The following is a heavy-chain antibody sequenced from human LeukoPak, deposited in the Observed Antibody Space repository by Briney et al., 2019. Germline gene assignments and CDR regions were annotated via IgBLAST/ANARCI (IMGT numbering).Heavy chain of an antibody. D-gene: IGHD3-22*01. CDR1: GFTFSSYG. J-gene: IGHJ4*02. V-gene: IGHV3-30*18. CDR3: AKSRDYYDSSGQDY. Sequence: ARSLRLSCAASGFTFSSYGMHWVRQAPGKGLEWVAVISYDGSNKYYADSVKGRFTISRDNSKNTLYLQMNSLRAEDTAVYYCAKSRDYYDSSGQDYWGQGTLVTVSS. CDR2: ISYDGSNK.